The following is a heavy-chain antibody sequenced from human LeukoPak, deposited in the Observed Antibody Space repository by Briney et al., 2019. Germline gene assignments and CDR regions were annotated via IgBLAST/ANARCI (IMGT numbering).Heavy chain of an antibody. V-gene: IGHV3-11*04. CDR1: GFTFSDYY. J-gene: IGHJ4*02. CDR3: AKVRAPRQYYFDY. D-gene: IGHD1-26*01. Sequence: GGSLRLSCAASGFTFSDYYISWIRQAPGKGLEWVSYISSSGSAIYYADSVKGRFTISRDNAKNSLYLQMNSLRAEDTAVYYCAKVRAPRQYYFDYWGQGTLVTVSS. CDR2: ISSSGSAI.